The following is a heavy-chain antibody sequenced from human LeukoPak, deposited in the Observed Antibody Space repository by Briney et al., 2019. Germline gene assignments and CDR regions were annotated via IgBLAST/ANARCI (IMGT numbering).Heavy chain of an antibody. CDR1: GFTFRTYA. Sequence: GGSLRLSCAAPGFTFRTYAMSWVRQAPGKGLEWVSAISGGGGSTYYADSVKGRFTISRDNSKNTLFLQMNSLRAEDTAVYYCAKDRYWGGGTCYWSYFDYWGQGTLVTVSS. V-gene: IGHV3-23*01. D-gene: IGHD2-15*01. CDR2: ISGGGGST. CDR3: AKDRYWGGGTCYWSYFDY. J-gene: IGHJ4*02.